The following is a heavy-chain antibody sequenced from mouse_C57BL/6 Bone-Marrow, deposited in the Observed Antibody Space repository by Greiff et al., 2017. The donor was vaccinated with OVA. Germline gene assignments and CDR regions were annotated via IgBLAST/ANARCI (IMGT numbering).Heavy chain of an antibody. Sequence: VQLQQSGAELVRPGASVKLSCKASGYTFTDYYINWVKQRPGQGLEWIARIYPGSGNTYYNEKFKGKATLTAEKSSSTAYMQLSSLTSEDSAVYFCARARNYYCSSYEYFDVWGTGTTVTVSS. CDR2: IYPGSGNT. J-gene: IGHJ1*03. CDR1: GYTFTDYY. V-gene: IGHV1-76*01. D-gene: IGHD1-1*01. CDR3: ARARNYYCSSYEYFDV.